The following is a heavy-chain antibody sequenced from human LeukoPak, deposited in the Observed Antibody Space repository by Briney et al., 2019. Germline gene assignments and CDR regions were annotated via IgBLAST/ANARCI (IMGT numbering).Heavy chain of an antibody. Sequence: GGSLRLSCAASGFIFSSYAMNWVRQAPGKGLEWVSAISGSGGSTYYADSVKGRFTISRDNSKNTLYLQMNSLRAEDTAVYYCAKDLGNGWSRVFDYWGQGTLVTVSS. J-gene: IGHJ4*02. CDR3: AKDLGNGWSRVFDY. D-gene: IGHD6-19*01. V-gene: IGHV3-23*01. CDR2: ISGSGGST. CDR1: GFIFSSYA.